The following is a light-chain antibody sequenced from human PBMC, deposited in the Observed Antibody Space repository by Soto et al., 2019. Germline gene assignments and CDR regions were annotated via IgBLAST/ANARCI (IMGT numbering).Light chain of an antibody. CDR1: QDMKNY. Sequence: DIQMTQSPSSLSASVGDRVTITCQASQDMKNYLNWHQQKPGKAPKLLIYEASNLETGVPSRFSGSGSGRSFTFTISSLQPEDIATYYCQQCDDFITFGGGTRIEIK. CDR2: EAS. CDR3: QQCDDFIT. J-gene: IGKJ4*01. V-gene: IGKV1-33*01.